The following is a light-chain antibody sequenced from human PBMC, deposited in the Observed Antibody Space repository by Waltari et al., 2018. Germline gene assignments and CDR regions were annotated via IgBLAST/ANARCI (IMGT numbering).Light chain of an antibody. Sequence: DIQMTQSPSTLSTSVEDRVSITCRASQSIDSWLVWYQQKPGKAPKLLIYKASSLESGVPSRFSGSGSGTEFTLTISSLQPDDSATYYCQQYKSYPFTFGQGTKLEIK. CDR3: QQYKSYPFT. CDR1: QSIDSW. J-gene: IGKJ2*01. CDR2: KAS. V-gene: IGKV1-5*03.